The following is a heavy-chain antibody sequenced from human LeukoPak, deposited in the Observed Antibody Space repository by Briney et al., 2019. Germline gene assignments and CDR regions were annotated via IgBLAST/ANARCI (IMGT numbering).Heavy chain of an antibody. CDR2: ISSSSSYI. J-gene: IGHJ5*02. V-gene: IGHV3-21*04. Sequence: GGSLRLSCAASGFTFSNYNMNWVRQAPGKGLEWVSSISSSSSYIYYADSVKGRFTISRDNAKNSLYLQMNSLRAEDTAVYYCARAVRPLPTYHTWGQGTLVTVSS. D-gene: IGHD1-1*01. CDR3: ARAVRPLPTYHT. CDR1: GFTFSNYN.